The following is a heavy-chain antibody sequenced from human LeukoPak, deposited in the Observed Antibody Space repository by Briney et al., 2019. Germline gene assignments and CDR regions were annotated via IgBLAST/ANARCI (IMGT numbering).Heavy chain of an antibody. Sequence: GSLRLSCAASGFTFRNYAMTWVRQAPGKGLDWVALIGARDGRTYYADPVKGRFTISRDDFKNTLYLQMSSLRAEDTAIYYCAKGLYDYALDVWGQGTAVTVSS. CDR1: GFTFRNYA. V-gene: IGHV3-23*01. CDR3: AKGLYDYALDV. CDR2: IGARDGRT. J-gene: IGHJ6*02.